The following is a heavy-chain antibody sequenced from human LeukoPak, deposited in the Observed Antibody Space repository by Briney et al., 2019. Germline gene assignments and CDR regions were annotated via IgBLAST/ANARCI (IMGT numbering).Heavy chain of an antibody. Sequence: ASVKVSCKASGYTFTSYYMHWVRQAPGQGLEWMGIINPSGGSTSYTHKFQGRVTMTRDTTTSAVYMELSSLRSEDTAVYYCASGHVDTAMVFVYWGQGTLVTVSS. CDR1: GYTFTSYY. D-gene: IGHD5-18*01. J-gene: IGHJ4*02. V-gene: IGHV1-46*01. CDR2: INPSGGST. CDR3: ASGHVDTAMVFVY.